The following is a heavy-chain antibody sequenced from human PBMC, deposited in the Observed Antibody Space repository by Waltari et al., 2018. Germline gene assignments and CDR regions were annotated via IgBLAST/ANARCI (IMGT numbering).Heavy chain of an antibody. CDR3: ARGRHYLDSRGHQAMGNAFDI. V-gene: IGHV1-69*05. CDR2: VIPVSQPT. Sequence: QVQLVQSGAEVKKPGSSVKVSCWASGVSFTKYAFNWLRQAPGQGLEWVGGVIPVSQPTKDAQNFQGRVRIATGESATSAYLELSSLRSEDTAVYYCARGRHYLDSRGHQAMGNAFDIWGQGTTVTVSS. J-gene: IGHJ3*02. D-gene: IGHD3-22*01. CDR1: GVSFTKYA.